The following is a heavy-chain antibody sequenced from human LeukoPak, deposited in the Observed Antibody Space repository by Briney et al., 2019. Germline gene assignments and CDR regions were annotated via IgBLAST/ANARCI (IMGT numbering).Heavy chain of an antibody. CDR3: ARGVVPPPY. D-gene: IGHD2-2*01. CDR2: ISSSGRII. J-gene: IGHJ4*02. Sequence: PGGSLRLSCAASGFTFSSYNMNWVRQAPGKGLEWVSYISSSGRIIFYTDSVKGRFTISRDNAKKSLYLQMNSLRAEDTAIYYCARGVVPPPYWGQGTLVTVSS. CDR1: GFTFSSYN. V-gene: IGHV3-48*03.